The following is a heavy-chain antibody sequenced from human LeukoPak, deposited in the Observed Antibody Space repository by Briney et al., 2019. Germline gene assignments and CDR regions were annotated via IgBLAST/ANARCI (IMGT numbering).Heavy chain of an antibody. J-gene: IGHJ4*02. CDR1: GFTFSTYW. CDR2: IKRDGSEK. Sequence: PGGSLRLSCAASGFTFSTYWMSWVRQAPGKGLEWVANIKRDGSEKYYVDSVKGRFTISRDNAKNSLYLQMNSLRAEDTAVYYCARDPLGNSLFDYWGQGTLVTVSS. CDR3: ARDPLGNSLFDY. V-gene: IGHV3-7*01. D-gene: IGHD4-23*01.